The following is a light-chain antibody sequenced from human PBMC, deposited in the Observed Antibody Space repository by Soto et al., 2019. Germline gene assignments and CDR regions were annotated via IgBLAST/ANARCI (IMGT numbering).Light chain of an antibody. J-gene: IGKJ1*01. V-gene: IGKV1-5*01. CDR2: DGS. CDR1: QSVSNW. CDR3: QQYDTYSRP. Sequence: DIQMTQSPSALSASVGDRVTITCRASQSVSNWLAWYRQKPGEAPKLLIYDGSTLERGVPSRFSCSGSCTDFTLTISSLQPDDFATFYCQQYDTYSRPFGQGTKV.